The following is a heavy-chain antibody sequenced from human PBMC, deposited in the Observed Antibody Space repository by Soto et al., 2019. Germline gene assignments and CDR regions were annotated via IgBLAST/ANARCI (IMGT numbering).Heavy chain of an antibody. D-gene: IGHD5-12*01. CDR3: ARDLPREYSGYGGRRAFDI. CDR1: GGTFSSYT. V-gene: IGHV1-69*08. Sequence: QVQLVQSGAEVMKPGSSVKVSCKASGGTFSSYTISWVRQAPGQGLEWMGRIIPILGIANYAQKFQGRVTITADKSTSTAYMELSNLRSEDTAVYYCARDLPREYSGYGGRRAFDIWGQGTMVTVSS. CDR2: IIPILGIA. J-gene: IGHJ3*02.